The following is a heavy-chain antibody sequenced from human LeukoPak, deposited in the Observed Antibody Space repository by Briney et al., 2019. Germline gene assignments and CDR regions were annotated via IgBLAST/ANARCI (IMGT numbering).Heavy chain of an antibody. D-gene: IGHD6-13*01. CDR2: IKQDGSEK. V-gene: IGHV3-7*01. J-gene: IGHJ4*02. CDR3: ARLTAAGTVRYYFDY. Sequence: GGSLRLSCAASGFTFSSYWMSWVRQAPGKGLEWVANIKQDGSEKYYVDSVKGRFTISRDNAKNSLYLQMNSLRAEDTAVYYCARLTAAGTVRYYFDYWGQGTLVTVSS. CDR1: GFTFSSYW.